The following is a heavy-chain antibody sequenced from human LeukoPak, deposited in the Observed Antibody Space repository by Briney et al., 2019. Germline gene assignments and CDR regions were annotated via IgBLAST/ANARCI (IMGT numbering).Heavy chain of an antibody. Sequence: GGSLRLSCAASGFTVSSNYMSWIRRAPGKGLEWVSYISSTDSTIYYADSVKGRFTISRDNAKNSLYLQMTSLRAEDTAVYYCASQIEPYYFDYWGKGTLVTVSS. J-gene: IGHJ4*02. V-gene: IGHV3-11*01. CDR3: ASQIEPYYFDY. CDR1: GFTVSSNY. CDR2: ISSTDSTI. D-gene: IGHD1-14*01.